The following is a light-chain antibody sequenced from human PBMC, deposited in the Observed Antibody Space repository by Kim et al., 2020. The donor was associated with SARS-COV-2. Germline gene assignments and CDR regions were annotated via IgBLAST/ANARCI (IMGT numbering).Light chain of an antibody. CDR2: GAF. J-gene: IGKJ1*01. CDR1: QSVNSN. V-gene: IGKV3-15*01. Sequence: EIVITQSPDTLSVSPGERATLSCRASQSVNSNLAWYQLKPGQAPRLLIYGAFTSATGIPARFSGSGSGTEFTFTISSLQSEDFAVYYCLQYNKWPQTFGQGTKVDIK. CDR3: LQYNKWPQT.